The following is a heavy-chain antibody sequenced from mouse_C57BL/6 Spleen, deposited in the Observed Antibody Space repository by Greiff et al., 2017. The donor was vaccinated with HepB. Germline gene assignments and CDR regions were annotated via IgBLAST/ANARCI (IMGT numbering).Heavy chain of an antibody. CDR1: GYTFTSYW. Sequence: QVQLQQPGAELVKPGASVKLSCKASGYTFTSYWMHWVKQRPGQGLEWIGMIHPNSGSTNYNEKFKSKATLTVDKSSSTAYMQLRSLTSEDSAVYYCARGGFYYDYENYAMDYWGQGTSVTVSS. V-gene: IGHV1-64*01. D-gene: IGHD2-4*01. CDR3: ARGGFYYDYENYAMDY. J-gene: IGHJ4*01. CDR2: IHPNSGST.